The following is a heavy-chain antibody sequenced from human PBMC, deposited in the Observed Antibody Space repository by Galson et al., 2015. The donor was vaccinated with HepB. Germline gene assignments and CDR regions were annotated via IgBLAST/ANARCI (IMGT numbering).Heavy chain of an antibody. J-gene: IGHJ5*02. Sequence: SLRLSCAASGFTFSSYTMHWVRQAPGKGLEWVAVISYDGSNKYYADSVKGRFTISRDNSKNTLYLQMNSLRAEDTAVYYCAREAPNHTDGGVDCPASWFDPWGQGTLVTVSS. V-gene: IGHV3-30-3*01. CDR1: GFTFSSYT. CDR3: AREAPNHTDGGVDCPASWFDP. D-gene: IGHD2-8*02. CDR2: ISYDGSNK.